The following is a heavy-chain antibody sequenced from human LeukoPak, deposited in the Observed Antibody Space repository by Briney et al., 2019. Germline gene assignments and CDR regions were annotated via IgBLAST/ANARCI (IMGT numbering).Heavy chain of an antibody. CDR2: IYYSGST. J-gene: IGHJ4*02. CDR3: ARLANPYYYDSSGDFDY. D-gene: IGHD3-22*01. Sequence: PSETLSLTCTVSGGSISSSSYYWGWIRQPPGKGLEWIGYIYYSGSTNYNPSLKSRVTISVDTSKNQFSLKLSSVTAADTAVYYCARLANPYYYDSSGDFDYWGQGTLVTVSS. V-gene: IGHV4-61*05. CDR1: GGSISSSSYY.